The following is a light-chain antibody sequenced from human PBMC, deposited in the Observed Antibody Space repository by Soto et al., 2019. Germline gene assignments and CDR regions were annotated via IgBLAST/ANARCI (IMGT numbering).Light chain of an antibody. CDR2: END. CDR3: GTWDSSLRAHV. J-gene: IGLJ1*01. V-gene: IGLV1-51*02. Sequence: QSVLTQPPSVSAAPGQKVTITYSGSSSNIGSNYVSWYQQVPGTAPKLLIYENDNRPSGIPDRFSGSKSGTSATLGVTGLQIGDEADYYCGTWDSSLRAHVFATGTKVTVL. CDR1: SSNIGSNY.